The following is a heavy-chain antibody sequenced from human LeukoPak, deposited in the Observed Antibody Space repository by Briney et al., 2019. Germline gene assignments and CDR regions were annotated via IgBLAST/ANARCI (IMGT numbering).Heavy chain of an antibody. CDR3: VRLVGATYFDY. V-gene: IGHV4-31*03. D-gene: IGHD1-26*01. J-gene: IGHJ4*02. Sequence: SQTLSLTCTVSGVSISSGGYYWSWIRQHPGKGLEWIGYIYYSGSTYYNPSLKSRATTSVNTSNNQFSLKLSPVTAAGTAVYYCVRLVGATYFDYCGQGNLVTVSS. CDR2: IYYSGST. CDR1: GVSISSGGYY.